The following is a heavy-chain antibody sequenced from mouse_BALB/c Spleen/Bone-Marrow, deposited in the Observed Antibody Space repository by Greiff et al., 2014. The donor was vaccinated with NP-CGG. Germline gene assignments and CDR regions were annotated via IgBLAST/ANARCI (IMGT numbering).Heavy chain of an antibody. Sequence: SGGGLVQPGGSLKLSCAASGFTFSSYIMSWVRQTPEKRLEWVAYISNGGDNTYYPDTVKGRFIISRDNAKNTLCLQMSSLKSEDTAMYYCVRHRYDGYYFDYWGQGTTLTVSS. CDR3: VRHRYDGYYFDY. CDR1: GFTFSSYI. V-gene: IGHV5-12-2*01. D-gene: IGHD2-14*01. CDR2: ISNGGDNT. J-gene: IGHJ2*01.